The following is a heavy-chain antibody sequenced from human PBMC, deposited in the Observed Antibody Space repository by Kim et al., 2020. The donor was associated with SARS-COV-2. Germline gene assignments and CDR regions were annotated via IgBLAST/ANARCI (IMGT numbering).Heavy chain of an antibody. J-gene: IGHJ6*01. CDR2: INHSGST. Sequence: SETLSLTCAVYGGSFSGYYWSWIRQPPGKGLEWIGEINHSGSTNYNPSLKSRVTISVDTSKNQFSLKLSSVTAADTAVYYCARGSIMGRSSWVTSTYYG. CDR1: GGSFSGYY. V-gene: IGHV4-34*01. CDR3: ARGSIMGRSSWVTSTYYG. D-gene: IGHD6-13*01.